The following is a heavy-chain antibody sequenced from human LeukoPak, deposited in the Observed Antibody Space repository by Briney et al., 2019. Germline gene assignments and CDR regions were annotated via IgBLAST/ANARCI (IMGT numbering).Heavy chain of an antibody. CDR2: INHSGST. Sequence: SETLSLTCAVYGGSFSGYYWSWIRQPPGKGLEWIGEINHSGSTNYNPSLKSRVTISVVTSKNQFSLKLSSVTAADTAVYYCARGRAPLNLRYSYYYYGMDVWGQGTTVTVSS. D-gene: IGHD1-20*01. CDR3: ARGRAPLNLRYSYYYYGMDV. CDR1: GGSFSGYY. V-gene: IGHV4-34*01. J-gene: IGHJ6*02.